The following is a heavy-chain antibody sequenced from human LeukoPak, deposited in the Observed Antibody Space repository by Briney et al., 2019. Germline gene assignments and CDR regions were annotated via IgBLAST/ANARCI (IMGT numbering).Heavy chain of an antibody. V-gene: IGHV3-30*02. J-gene: IGHJ3*02. CDR1: GFTFSSYA. CDR3: AKAYYDFWSGYYDAFDI. Sequence: GRSLRLSCAASGFTFSSYAMHWVRQAPGKGLEWVAFIRYDGSNKYYADSVKGRFTISRDNSKNTLYLQMNSLRAEDTAVYYCAKAYYDFWSGYYDAFDIWGQGTMVTVSS. D-gene: IGHD3-3*01. CDR2: IRYDGSNK.